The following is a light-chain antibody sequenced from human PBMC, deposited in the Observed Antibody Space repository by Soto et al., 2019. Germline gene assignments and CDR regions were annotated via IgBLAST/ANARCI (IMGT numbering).Light chain of an antibody. CDR2: AAS. V-gene: IGKV1-39*01. CDR3: QQVESYPST. CDR1: QSISNY. J-gene: IGKJ4*01. Sequence: DIQMTQSPSSLSASVGDRVSITCRASQSISNYLNWYQQKPGKAPKLLIYAASTLQSGVPSRFSGSGSGTDFTLTISSLQPEDFATYFCQQVESYPSTFGGGTKVDIK.